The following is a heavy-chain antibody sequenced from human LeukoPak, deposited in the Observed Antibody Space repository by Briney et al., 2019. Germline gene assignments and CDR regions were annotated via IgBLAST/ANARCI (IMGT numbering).Heavy chain of an antibody. D-gene: IGHD3-10*01. J-gene: IGHJ4*02. CDR1: RFTLSNAW. CDR2: IKRKSDGGTT. CDR3: TMGLWFGELYLDY. V-gene: IGHV3-15*01. Sequence: GGSLRLSCAASRFTLSNAWMNWVRQAPGKGLEWVGRIKRKSDGGTTDYAAPVKGRFTISRDESTNTLNLQMKSLKNEGTAVYYCTMGLWFGELYLDYWGQGTLVTVSS.